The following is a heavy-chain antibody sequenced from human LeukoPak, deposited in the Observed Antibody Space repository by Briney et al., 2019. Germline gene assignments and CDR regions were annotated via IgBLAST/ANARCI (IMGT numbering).Heavy chain of an antibody. J-gene: IGHJ4*02. CDR1: GGSISGSGYY. V-gene: IGHV4-39*01. Sequence: SETLSLTCSVSGGSISGSGYYWAWIRRPPGKGLEWIGSIYYTGSTHYNSSLKSRVTMSVDTSKNQLSLKLSSVTAADTAVYYCASPLGGFDNWGQGTLVTVSS. CDR3: ASPLGGFDN. D-gene: IGHD3-16*01. CDR2: IYYTGST.